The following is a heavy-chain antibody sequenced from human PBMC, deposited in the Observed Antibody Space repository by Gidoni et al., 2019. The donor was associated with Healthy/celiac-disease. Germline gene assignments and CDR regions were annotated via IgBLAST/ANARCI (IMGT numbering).Heavy chain of an antibody. J-gene: IGHJ6*02. CDR3: ARDDCSSTSCYRYYYGMDV. CDR2: ISSSSSYI. Sequence: EVQLVESGGGLVKPGGSLRLSCAASGFTFSSYSMNWVRQAPGKGLEWVSSISSSSSYIYYADSVKGRFTISRDNAKNSLYLQMNSLRAEDTAVYYCARDDCSSTSCYRYYYGMDVWGQGTTVTVSS. D-gene: IGHD2-2*01. V-gene: IGHV3-21*01. CDR1: GFTFSSYS.